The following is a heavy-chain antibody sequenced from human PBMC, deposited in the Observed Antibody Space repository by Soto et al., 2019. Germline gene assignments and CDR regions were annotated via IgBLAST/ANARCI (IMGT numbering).Heavy chain of an antibody. CDR1: GFTFSSYA. J-gene: IGHJ6*02. Sequence: EVQLLESGGGLVQPGGSLRLSCAASGFTFSSYAMSWVRQAPGKGLEWVSAISGSGGSTYYADSVKGRFTMSRDNSKKSLDLQMNSLRAEDTAVYYCEKGPHYYGSGSQYGMDVWGQGTTVTVSS. D-gene: IGHD3-10*01. V-gene: IGHV3-23*01. CDR2: ISGSGGST. CDR3: EKGPHYYGSGSQYGMDV.